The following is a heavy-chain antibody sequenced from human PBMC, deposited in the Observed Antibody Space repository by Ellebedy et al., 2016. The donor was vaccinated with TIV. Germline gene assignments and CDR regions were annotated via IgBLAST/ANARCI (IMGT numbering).Heavy chain of an antibody. V-gene: IGHV4-59*01. Sequence: SETLSLXXTVSGGSITSFFWSWIRQSPGKGLEWIGFVSYSGASNYNPSLNSRVTISVEASRKHFSLKLTSVTAADTAVYYCAREGDTGPDAFDIWGQGKMVVVSS. J-gene: IGHJ3*02. D-gene: IGHD1-1*01. CDR1: GGSITSFF. CDR2: VSYSGAS. CDR3: AREGDTGPDAFDI.